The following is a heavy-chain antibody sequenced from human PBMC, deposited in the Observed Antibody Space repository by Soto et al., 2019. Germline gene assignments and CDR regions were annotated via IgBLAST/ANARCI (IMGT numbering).Heavy chain of an antibody. CDR3: AMSGTSEHYGDTSTYYLDH. D-gene: IGHD4-17*01. V-gene: IGHV3-48*02. Sequence: EVQLVESGGAFVRPGESLRLSCVASGFSFSSFPMNWVRQAPGGGLEWVSYISSLGNTINYADSVRDRFTISREKNKNTLQLQPDSMRDEDTAVYSCAMSGTSEHYGDTSTYYLDHWGQGTPVTVSS. CDR1: GFSFSSFP. J-gene: IGHJ4*02. CDR2: ISSLGNTI.